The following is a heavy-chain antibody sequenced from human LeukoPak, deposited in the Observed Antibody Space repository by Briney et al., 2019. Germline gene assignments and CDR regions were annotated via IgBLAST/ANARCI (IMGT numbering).Heavy chain of an antibody. D-gene: IGHD3-22*01. CDR2: IKQDGSEK. J-gene: IGHJ4*02. Sequence: GGSLRPSCAASGFTFSSYWMSWVRQAPGKGLEWVANIKQDGSEKYYVDSVKGRFTISRDNAKNSLYLQMNSLRAEDTAVYYCARGHYYDSSGYCLFDYWGQGTLVTVSS. CDR3: ARGHYYDSSGYCLFDY. V-gene: IGHV3-7*03. CDR1: GFTFSSYW.